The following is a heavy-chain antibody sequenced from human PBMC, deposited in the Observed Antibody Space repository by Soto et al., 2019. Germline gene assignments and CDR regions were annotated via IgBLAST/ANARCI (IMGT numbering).Heavy chain of an antibody. CDR2: IKSKTDGGTT. CDR1: GFAFSNAW. J-gene: IGHJ4*02. Sequence: PGGSLRLSCAASGFAFSNAWMNWVRQAPGKGLEWVGRIKSKTDGGTTDYAAPVKGRFTISRDDSKNTLYLQMNSLKTEDTAVYYCTTDLDYSLALDYWGQGTLVTAPQ. CDR3: TTDLDYSLALDY. D-gene: IGHD4-4*01. V-gene: IGHV3-15*07.